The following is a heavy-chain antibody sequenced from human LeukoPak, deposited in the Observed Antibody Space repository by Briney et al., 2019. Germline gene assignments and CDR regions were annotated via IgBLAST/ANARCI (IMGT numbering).Heavy chain of an antibody. Sequence: GASVKVSCKASGYTFTSYDINWVRQATGQGLEWMGWMNPNSGNTGYAQKFQGRVTMTRNTSISTAYMELSSLRSEDTAVYYCASNYYGSGSLTPFDPWGQGTLVTVSS. J-gene: IGHJ5*02. CDR1: GYTFTSYD. V-gene: IGHV1-8*01. CDR2: MNPNSGNT. CDR3: ASNYYGSGSLTPFDP. D-gene: IGHD3-10*01.